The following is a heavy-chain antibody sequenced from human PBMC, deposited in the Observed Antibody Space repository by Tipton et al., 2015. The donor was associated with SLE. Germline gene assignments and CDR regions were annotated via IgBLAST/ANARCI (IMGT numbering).Heavy chain of an antibody. V-gene: IGHV4-59*08. Sequence: TLSLTCSVSGGSISSNYWIWIRQPPGKGLEWIGYISYGGGTNYNPSLKSRVTISVDTAKNQFSLKVTSVTAADTAVYYCARGKLTWRGAIIGADVRGQGTTVNVSS. CDR1: GGSISSNY. J-gene: IGHJ6*02. D-gene: IGHD2-15*01. CDR3: ARGKLTWRGAIIGADV. CDR2: ISYGGGT.